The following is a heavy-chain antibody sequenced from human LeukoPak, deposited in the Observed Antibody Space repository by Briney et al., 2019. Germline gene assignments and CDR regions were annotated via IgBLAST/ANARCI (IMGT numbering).Heavy chain of an antibody. CDR1: GFTFSSYG. CDR3: AKDSMAVAGKQKDYYYYYMDV. J-gene: IGHJ6*03. Sequence: GGSLRLSCAASGFTFSSYGMHWVRQAPGKGLEWVAFIRYDGSNKYYADSVKGRFTISRDNSKNTLYLQMNSLRAEDTAVYYCAKDSMAVAGKQKDYYYYYMDVWGKGTTVTVSS. CDR2: IRYDGSNK. D-gene: IGHD6-19*01. V-gene: IGHV3-30*02.